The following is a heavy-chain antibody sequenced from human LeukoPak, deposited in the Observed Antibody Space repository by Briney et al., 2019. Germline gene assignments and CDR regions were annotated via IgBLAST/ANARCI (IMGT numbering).Heavy chain of an antibody. Sequence: GGSLRLSCAASGFTFDSYAMSWVRQAPGKGLEWVSAVSRFGGTTYYADSAKGRFTISRDNSNDTVYLQMNSLRVGDTALYYCVKHVGSRWSNNRFDPWGQGTLVTVS. CDR1: GFTFDSYA. D-gene: IGHD6-13*01. CDR3: VKHVGSRWSNNRFDP. CDR2: VSRFGGTT. J-gene: IGHJ5*02. V-gene: IGHV3-23*01.